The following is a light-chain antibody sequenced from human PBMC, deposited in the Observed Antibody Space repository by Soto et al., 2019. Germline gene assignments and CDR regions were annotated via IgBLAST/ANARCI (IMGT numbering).Light chain of an antibody. J-gene: IGLJ3*02. CDR1: SGHRTYA. CDR2: LNNDGSH. Sequence: QLVLTQSPSASASLGASVKLTCTLSSGHRTYAIAWHQQQPGKGPRFLMKLNNDGSHIKGDGIPDRFSGSSSGAERYLTISSLQSEDEADYYCQTWVTGFRVFGGGTQLTVL. V-gene: IGLV4-69*01. CDR3: QTWVTGFRV.